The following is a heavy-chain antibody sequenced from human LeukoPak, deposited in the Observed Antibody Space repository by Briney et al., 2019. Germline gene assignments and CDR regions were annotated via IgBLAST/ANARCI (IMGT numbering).Heavy chain of an antibody. CDR3: AKGVRAFDI. CDR2: ISYDGSNK. Sequence: GGSLRLSCAASGFTFSSYGMHWVRQAPGKGLEWVAVISYDGSNKYYADSVKVRFTISRDNSKNTLYLQMNSLRAEDTAVYYCAKGVRAFDIWGQGTMVTVSS. V-gene: IGHV3-30*18. J-gene: IGHJ3*02. CDR1: GFTFSSYG.